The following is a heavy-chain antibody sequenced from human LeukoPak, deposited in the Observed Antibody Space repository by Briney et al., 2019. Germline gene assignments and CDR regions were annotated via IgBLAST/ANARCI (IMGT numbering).Heavy chain of an antibody. D-gene: IGHD6-19*01. V-gene: IGHV3-30-3*01. CDR2: ISYDGSNK. CDR3: ARTAYYSSGWFDI. Sequence: GGSLRLSCAASGFTFSSYAMHWVRQAPGKGLEWVAVISYDGSNKYYADSVKGRFTISRDNSKNTLYLQMNSLRAEDTAVYYCARTAYYSSGWFDIWGQGTMVTVSS. J-gene: IGHJ3*02. CDR1: GFTFSSYA.